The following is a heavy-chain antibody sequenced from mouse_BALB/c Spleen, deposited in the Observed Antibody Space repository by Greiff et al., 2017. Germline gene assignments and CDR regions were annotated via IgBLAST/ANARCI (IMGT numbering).Heavy chain of an antibody. CDR2: IDPSYGGT. D-gene: IGHD2-1*01. J-gene: IGHJ2*01. CDR1: GFSFTDSY. V-gene: IGHV1S135*01. CDR3: ARGKGGNFVYCFDY. Sequence: EVQLQQSGPELVKPGASVKLSCTASGFSFTDSYMNWVKQSHGKSLEWIGNIDPSYGGTSYNQKFKGKATLTVDKSSSTAYMQLKSLTSEDSAVYYCARGKGGNFVYCFDYWGQGTTLTVSA.